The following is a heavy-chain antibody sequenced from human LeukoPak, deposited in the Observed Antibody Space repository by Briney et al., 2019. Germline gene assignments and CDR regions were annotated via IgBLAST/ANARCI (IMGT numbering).Heavy chain of an antibody. CDR1: GFTFSTYE. V-gene: IGHV3-48*03. Sequence: GGSLRLSCAASGFTFSTYEINWVRQAPGKGLEWISYISSSANTIYYADCVKGRFTISRDNAKHSLYLQMNSLRAEDTAVYYCATRSGWTFDYWGQGTLVTVSS. J-gene: IGHJ4*02. CDR3: ATRSGWTFDY. D-gene: IGHD2-15*01. CDR2: ISSSANTI.